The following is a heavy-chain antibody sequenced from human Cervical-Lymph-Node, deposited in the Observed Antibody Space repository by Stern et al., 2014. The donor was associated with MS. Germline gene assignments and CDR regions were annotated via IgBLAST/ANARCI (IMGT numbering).Heavy chain of an antibody. Sequence: MQLVESGGGVVQPGRSLRLSCAASGFTFSSYGMHWVRQAPGKGLEWGAVIWYDGSNKYYADSVKGRFTISRDNSKNTLYLQMNSLRAEDTAVYYCARDRLYCSSTSCYYYYYYGMDVWGQGTTVTVSS. D-gene: IGHD2-2*01. CDR3: ARDRLYCSSTSCYYYYYYGMDV. CDR1: GFTFSSYG. V-gene: IGHV3-33*01. J-gene: IGHJ6*02. CDR2: IWYDGSNK.